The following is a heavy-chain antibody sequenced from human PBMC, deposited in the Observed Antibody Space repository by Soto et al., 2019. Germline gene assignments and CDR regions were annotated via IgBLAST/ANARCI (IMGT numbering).Heavy chain of an antibody. CDR2: IYPGDSDT. J-gene: IGHJ6*02. CDR3: ARLSGCSSTSCYTHMDV. Sequence: GESLTISCKGFGYSFTSYWIGWVRQMPGKGLEWMGIIYPGDSDTRYSPSFQGQVTISADKSISTAYLQWSSLKASDTAMYYCARLSGCSSTSCYTHMDVWGQGTTVTVSS. V-gene: IGHV5-51*01. D-gene: IGHD2-2*02. CDR1: GYSFTSYW.